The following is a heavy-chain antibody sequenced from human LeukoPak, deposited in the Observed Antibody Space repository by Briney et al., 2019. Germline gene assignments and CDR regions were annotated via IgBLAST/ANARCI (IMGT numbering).Heavy chain of an antibody. D-gene: IGHD3-10*01. CDR3: AATMVRGVPHDY. J-gene: IGHJ4*02. Sequence: SETLSLTCTVSGYSISSGYYWGWIRQPPGKGLEWIGSIYHSGSTYYNPSLKSRVTISVDTSKNQFSLKLSSVTAADTAVYYCAATMVRGVPHDYWGQGTLVTVSS. V-gene: IGHV4-38-2*02. CDR2: IYHSGST. CDR1: GYSISSGYY.